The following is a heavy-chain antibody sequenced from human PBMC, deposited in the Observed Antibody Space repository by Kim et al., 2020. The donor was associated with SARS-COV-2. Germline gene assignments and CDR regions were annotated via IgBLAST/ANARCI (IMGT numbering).Heavy chain of an antibody. CDR3: AKAEIRSGWVANAFDI. Sequence: GGSLRLSCAASGFTFSSYAMSWVRQAPGKGLEWVSAISGSGGSTYYADSVKGRFTISRDNSKNTLYLQMNSLRAEDTAVYYCAKAEIRSGWVANAFDIWGQGTMVTVSS. V-gene: IGHV3-23*01. J-gene: IGHJ3*02. CDR2: ISGSGGST. CDR1: GFTFSSYA. D-gene: IGHD6-19*01.